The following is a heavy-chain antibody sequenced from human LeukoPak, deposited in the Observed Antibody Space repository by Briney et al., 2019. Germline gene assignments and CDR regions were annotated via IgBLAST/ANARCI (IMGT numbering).Heavy chain of an antibody. CDR1: GFTFSNYW. CDR3: AKDWTIYDYGDYGPFDY. CDR2: IKTDGSEK. Sequence: QPGGSLRLSCEGSGFTFSNYWMGWVRQAPGKGLQWVANIKTDGSEKYYADSVKGRFTISRDNSKNTLYLQMNSLRAEDTAVYYCAKDWTIYDYGDYGPFDYWGQGTLVTVSS. V-gene: IGHV3-7*04. D-gene: IGHD4-17*01. J-gene: IGHJ4*02.